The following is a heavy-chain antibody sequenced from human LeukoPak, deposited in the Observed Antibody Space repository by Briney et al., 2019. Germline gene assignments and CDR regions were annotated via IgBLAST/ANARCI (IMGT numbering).Heavy chain of an antibody. J-gene: IGHJ4*02. CDR2: ISYDGSNK. D-gene: IGHD4-17*01. CDR3: ARGIYKSYGGIPFDY. V-gene: IGHV3-30*19. Sequence: GGSLRLSCVAPGFIFSESGMHWVRQAPGKGLEWVAVISYDGSNKYYAVSVKGRFTISRDNSKNTLYLQMNSLRAEDTAVYYCARGIYKSYGGIPFDYWGQGTLVTVSS. CDR1: GFIFSESG.